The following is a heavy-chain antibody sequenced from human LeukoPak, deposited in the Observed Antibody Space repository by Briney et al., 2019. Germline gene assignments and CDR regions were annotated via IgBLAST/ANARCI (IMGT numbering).Heavy chain of an antibody. V-gene: IGHV4-34*01. J-gene: IGHJ5*02. Sequence: SETLSFTCAVYGGSFSGYYWSWIRQPPGKGLEWIGEINHSGSTNYNPSLKSRVTISVDTSKNQFSLKLSSVTAADTAVYYCARAPYYYDSSGYYYHWGQGTLVTVSS. CDR3: ARAPYYYDSSGYYYH. D-gene: IGHD3-22*01. CDR1: GGSFSGYY. CDR2: INHSGST.